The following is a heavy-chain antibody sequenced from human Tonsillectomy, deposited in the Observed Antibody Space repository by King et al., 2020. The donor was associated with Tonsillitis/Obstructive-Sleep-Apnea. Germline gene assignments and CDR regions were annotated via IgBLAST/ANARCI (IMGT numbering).Heavy chain of an antibody. CDR2: ISYDGSDK. J-gene: IGHJ6*02. D-gene: IGHD6-6*01. CDR3: AKDVHPQFYYNGMDG. CDR1: GFTFSTYG. Sequence: VQLVESGGGVVQPGRSLRVSCAASGFTFSTYGMHWVRQAPGKGLEWVALISYDGSDKYYTDSVKGRFAISRDNSKNTLYLQMDGLRAEDTAVYYCAKDVHPQFYYNGMDGWGQGTTVAVS. V-gene: IGHV3-30*18.